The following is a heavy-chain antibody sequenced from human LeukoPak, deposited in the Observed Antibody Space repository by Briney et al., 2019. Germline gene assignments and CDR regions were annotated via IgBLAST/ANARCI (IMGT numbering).Heavy chain of an antibody. Sequence: SGGSLRLSCAASGFTFSNYWMNWVRQAPGKGLEWVAVIWYDGSNKYYADSVKGRFTISRDNSKNTLYLQMNSLRAEDTAVYYCARDLVRVAAAGTPFDYWGQGTLVTVSS. CDR3: ARDLVRVAAAGTPFDY. CDR2: IWYDGSNK. D-gene: IGHD6-13*01. J-gene: IGHJ4*02. V-gene: IGHV3-33*08. CDR1: GFTFSNYW.